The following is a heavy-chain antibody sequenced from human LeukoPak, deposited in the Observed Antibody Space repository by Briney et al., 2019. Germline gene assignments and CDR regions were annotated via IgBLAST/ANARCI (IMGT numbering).Heavy chain of an antibody. J-gene: IGHJ4*02. CDR3: ARKSAYYYDSSGHPCFDY. CDR1: GGSFSGYY. Sequence: SETLSLTCAVYGGSFSGYYWSWIRQPPGKGLEWIGEINHSGGTNYNPSLKSRVTISVDTSKNQFSLKLSSVTAADTAVYYCARKSAYYYDSSGHPCFDYWGQGTLVTVSS. CDR2: INHSGGT. D-gene: IGHD3-22*01. V-gene: IGHV4-34*01.